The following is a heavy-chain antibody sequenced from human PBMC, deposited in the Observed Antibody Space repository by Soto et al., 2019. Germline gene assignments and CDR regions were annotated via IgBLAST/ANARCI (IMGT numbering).Heavy chain of an antibody. Sequence: GESLKISCKGSGYSFTSYWIGWVRQIPGKGLEWMGIIYPGDSDTRYSPSFQGQVSISADKSISTAYLQWSSLKASDTAMYYCARSDYDFWSGYDAFDIWGQGTMVTVSS. CDR3: ARSDYDFWSGYDAFDI. CDR1: GYSFTSYW. V-gene: IGHV5-51*01. D-gene: IGHD3-3*01. J-gene: IGHJ3*02. CDR2: IYPGDSDT.